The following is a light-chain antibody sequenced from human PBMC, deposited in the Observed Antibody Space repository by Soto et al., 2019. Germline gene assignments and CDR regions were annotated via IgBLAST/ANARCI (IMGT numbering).Light chain of an antibody. CDR2: DVT. CDR1: SSDVGGYNS. CDR3: SSFTTSMTIV. V-gene: IGLV2-14*01. J-gene: IGLJ1*01. Sequence: QSALTQPASVSGSPGQSITISCTGTSSDVGGYNSVSWYQQHPGKAPKLILYDVTDRPSGVSYRFSGSKSGNTASLTISGRQDADEADYFCSSFTTSMTIVFGSGTKLTVL.